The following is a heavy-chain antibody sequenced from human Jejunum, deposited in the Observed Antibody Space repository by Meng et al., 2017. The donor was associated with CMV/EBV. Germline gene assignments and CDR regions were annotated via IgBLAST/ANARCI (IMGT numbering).Heavy chain of an antibody. CDR2: IYYSGRT. J-gene: IGHJ4*02. V-gene: IGHV4-39*01. CDR3: ARHLGHTGDKDY. D-gene: IGHD7-27*01. Sequence: VSGGPIRSTSSYWGWIRQPPGKGLEWIGSIYYSGRTYYNPSLKSRVTISQDTSKNQFSLRLSSVTAADTAVYYCARHLGHTGDKDYWGQGTLVTVSS. CDR1: GGPIRSTSSY.